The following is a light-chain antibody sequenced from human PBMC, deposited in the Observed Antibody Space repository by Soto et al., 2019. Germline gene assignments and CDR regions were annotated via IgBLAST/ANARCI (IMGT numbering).Light chain of an antibody. J-gene: IGKJ1*01. CDR2: DAS. V-gene: IGKV1-5*01. CDR3: QHYNSFSLT. CDR1: QTISSW. Sequence: IHMLHSPSTVSGSAGDRTTITCRASQTISSWLAWYQQKPGKAPKLLIYDASTLEGGVPSRFRGSGSGTEFTLTINNLQTDDFATYYCQHYNSFSLTFGPGTKVDIK.